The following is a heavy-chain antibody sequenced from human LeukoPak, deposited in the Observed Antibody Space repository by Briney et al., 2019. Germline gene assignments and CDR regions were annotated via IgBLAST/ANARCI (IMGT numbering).Heavy chain of an antibody. CDR1: GGAFSAYA. CDR3: ARDPLRHDFWSGYYIF. Sequence: SVKVSCKASGGAFSAYAITWVRQAPGQGLEWMGGIIPIFGTTNYAQKFRGRVTITADESTSTAYMELSSLRSEDTAVYYCARDPLRHDFWSGYYIFWGRGTLVTVSS. D-gene: IGHD3-3*01. V-gene: IGHV1-69*13. J-gene: IGHJ4*02. CDR2: IIPIFGTT.